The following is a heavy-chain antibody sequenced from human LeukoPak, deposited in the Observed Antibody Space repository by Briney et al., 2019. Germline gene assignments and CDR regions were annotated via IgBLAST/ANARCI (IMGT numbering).Heavy chain of an antibody. D-gene: IGHD1-1*01. CDR2: ISSSSSYI. CDR1: GFTFSSYS. V-gene: IGHV3-21*01. Sequence: GGSLRLSCAASGFTFSSYSMNWVRQAPGKGLEWVSSISSSSSYIYYADSVKGRFTISRDNAKNSLYLQMNSLRAEDTAVYYCARDDPGNAFDIWGQGTMVTVSS. J-gene: IGHJ3*02. CDR3: ARDDPGNAFDI.